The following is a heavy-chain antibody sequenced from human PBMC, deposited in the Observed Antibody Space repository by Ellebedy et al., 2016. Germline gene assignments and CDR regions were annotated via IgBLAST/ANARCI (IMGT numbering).Heavy chain of an antibody. CDR3: ARLSDTNSFFDS. D-gene: IGHD5-12*01. CDR1: GFTFRGYA. Sequence: GGSLRLXXVASGFTFRGYAMSWVRQAPGKGLEWVSSISATGADTQYADSGMGRFTISRDNSKNTLFLRMNSLRADDTATYYCARLSDTNSFFDSWGQGTLVTVSS. V-gene: IGHV3-23*01. J-gene: IGHJ4*02. CDR2: ISATGADT.